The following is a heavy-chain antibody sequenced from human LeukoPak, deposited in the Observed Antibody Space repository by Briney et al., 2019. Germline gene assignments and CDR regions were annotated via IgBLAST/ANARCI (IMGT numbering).Heavy chain of an antibody. CDR3: ARESYGLSIYYYMDV. CDR2: IKQDGSEK. D-gene: IGHD5-18*01. CDR1: GFTFSSYW. Sequence: PGGSLRLSCAASGFTFSSYWMSWVRQAPGKGLEWVANIKQDGSEKYYVDSVKGRFTISRDNAKNSLYLQMNSLRAEDTAVYYCARESYGLSIYYYMDVWGKGTTVTVSS. V-gene: IGHV3-7*01. J-gene: IGHJ6*03.